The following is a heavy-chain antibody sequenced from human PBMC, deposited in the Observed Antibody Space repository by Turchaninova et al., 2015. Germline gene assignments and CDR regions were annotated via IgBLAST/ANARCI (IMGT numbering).Heavy chain of an antibody. Sequence: QVQLQESGPGLVKPSETLSLTCAVSGYSIRSGYYWGWIRQPPGKDLEWIGSCYLTGCTYFNPSLRSRVPRSVDTSKNQFSLKLGSVTAADTAVYYCARSGGSGAPFDSWGRGTLVTVSS. V-gene: IGHV4-38-2*01. CDR2: CYLTGCT. J-gene: IGHJ4*02. CDR3: ARSGGSGAPFDS. CDR1: GYSIRSGYY. D-gene: IGHD2-15*01.